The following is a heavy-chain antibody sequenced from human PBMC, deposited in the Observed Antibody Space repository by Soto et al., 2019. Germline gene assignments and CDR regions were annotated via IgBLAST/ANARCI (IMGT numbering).Heavy chain of an antibody. V-gene: IGHV2-5*02. CDR2: IYWDDDK. CDR3: AHTRPPRVADS. CDR1: GFSLSTSGVG. J-gene: IGHJ5*01. Sequence: QITLKESGPTLVKPTQTLTLTCTFSGFSLSTSGVGVGWIRQPPGKALEWLALIYWDDDKRYSPSLTNRLTITKDTSKNQVVLTMTNMYPVDTATYSCAHTRPPRVADSWGQGTLVTVSS. D-gene: IGHD2-15*01.